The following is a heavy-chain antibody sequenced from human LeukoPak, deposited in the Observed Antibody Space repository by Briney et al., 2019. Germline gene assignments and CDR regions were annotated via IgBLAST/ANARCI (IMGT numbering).Heavy chain of an antibody. V-gene: IGHV4-38-2*02. CDR3: ARSGAAAGELDY. CDR1: GYSLSRGYY. Sequence: SETLSLTCTVSGYSLSRGYYRGWIRQPPGKGLEWIGNIDHGGSSIYNSSLRSRVTISRDTSKNQFSLKLSSVTAADTAVYYCARSGAAAGELDYWGQGTLVTVSS. D-gene: IGHD6-13*01. CDR2: IDHGGSS. J-gene: IGHJ4*02.